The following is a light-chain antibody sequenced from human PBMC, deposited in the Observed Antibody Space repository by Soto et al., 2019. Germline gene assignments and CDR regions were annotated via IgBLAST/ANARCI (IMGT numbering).Light chain of an antibody. V-gene: IGKV1-27*01. CDR2: AAS. CDR3: LQVANFPRT. Sequence: DIQMTQSPSPLSTSVGDRVTITCRASQGISNYLAWYQEKPGKVPKLMIYAASTLQSGVPSRFSGSGSGTDFTLTISRLQPEDSATYYCLQVANFPRTFGQGTKVDIK. J-gene: IGKJ1*01. CDR1: QGISNY.